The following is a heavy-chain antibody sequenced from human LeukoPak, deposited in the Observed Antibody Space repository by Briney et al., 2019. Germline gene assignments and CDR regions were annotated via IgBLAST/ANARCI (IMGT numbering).Heavy chain of an antibody. D-gene: IGHD3-9*01. V-gene: IGHV4-59*02. J-gene: IGHJ4*02. CDR2: IYYNGRT. Sequence: PSETLSLTCTVSGGPVSGYYWNWIRQPPGKGLEWIGYIYYNGRTNYNPSLKSRVTISVDTSKNQFSLKLSSVTVADTAVYYCAGTQYFDWLLPELDYWGQGSLVTVSS. CDR3: AGTQYFDWLLPELDY. CDR1: GGPVSGYY.